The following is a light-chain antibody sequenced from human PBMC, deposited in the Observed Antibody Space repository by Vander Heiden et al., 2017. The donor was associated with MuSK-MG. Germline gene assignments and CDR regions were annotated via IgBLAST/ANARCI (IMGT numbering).Light chain of an antibody. V-gene: IGLV2-11*01. CDR1: SSDVGGYDS. CDR3: CSFAGSFMVVDYVV. Sequence: QSALTQPRSVSGSPGQSVTISCTGTSSDVGGYDSVSWYQQFPGKAPWHIIYGVNERPSGVPDRFFGCRSGNTASLTISGLQAEYEADYHCCSFAGSFMVVDYVVFGGGTTLTVL. J-gene: IGLJ3*02. CDR2: GVN.